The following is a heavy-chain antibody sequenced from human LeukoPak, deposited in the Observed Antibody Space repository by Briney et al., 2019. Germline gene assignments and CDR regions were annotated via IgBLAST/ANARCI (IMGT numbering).Heavy chain of an antibody. CDR3: GTAFEF. Sequence: GGSLRLSCAASGFTVSGTWMHWVRQAPGKGLVWVLRINNDGRSTSYADPVKGRFTISRDNAKNTLYMQMNSLRAEDTAVYYCGTAFEFWGQGTLVTVSS. D-gene: IGHD5-18*01. CDR1: GFTVSGTW. V-gene: IGHV3-74*01. CDR2: INNDGRST. J-gene: IGHJ4*02.